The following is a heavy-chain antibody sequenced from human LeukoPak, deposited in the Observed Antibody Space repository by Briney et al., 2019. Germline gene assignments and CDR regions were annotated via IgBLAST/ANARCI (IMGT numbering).Heavy chain of an antibody. Sequence: ASVKVSCKASGYTFTSYAMHWVRQAPGQGLEWMGWINAGNGNTKYSQKFQGRVTITRDTSASTAYMELSSLRSEDTAVYYCAKVTTVTKGDWYYYYGMDVWGQGTTVTVSS. CDR2: INAGNGNT. CDR1: GYTFTSYA. D-gene: IGHD4-17*01. CDR3: AKVTTVTKGDWYYYYGMDV. V-gene: IGHV1-3*01. J-gene: IGHJ6*02.